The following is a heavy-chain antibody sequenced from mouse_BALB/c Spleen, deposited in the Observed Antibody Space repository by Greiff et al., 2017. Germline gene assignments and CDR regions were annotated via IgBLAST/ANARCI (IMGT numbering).Heavy chain of an antibody. CDR1: GYTFTSYW. CDR2: IYPGNSDT. D-gene: IGHD4-1*01. Sequence: EVQLQQSGTVLARPGASVKMSCKASGYTFTSYWMHWVKQRPGQGLEWIGAIYPGNSDTSYNQKFKGKAKLTAVTSTSTAYMELSSLTNEYSAVYYCTREAWDPHYFDYWGQGTTLTVSS. CDR3: TREAWDPHYFDY. J-gene: IGHJ2*01. V-gene: IGHV1-5*01.